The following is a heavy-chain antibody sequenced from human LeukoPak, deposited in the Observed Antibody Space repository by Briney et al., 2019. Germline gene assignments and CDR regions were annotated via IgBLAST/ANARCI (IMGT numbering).Heavy chain of an antibody. Sequence: ASVKVSCKASGYTFTSYGISWVRQAPGQGLEWMGWINPNSGGTNYAQKFQGRVTMTRDTSISTAYMELSRLRSDDTAVYYCARGDIVVVPAAGDAFDIWGQGTMVTVSS. CDR3: ARGDIVVVPAAGDAFDI. CDR1: GYTFTSYG. V-gene: IGHV1-2*02. CDR2: INPNSGGT. J-gene: IGHJ3*02. D-gene: IGHD2-2*01.